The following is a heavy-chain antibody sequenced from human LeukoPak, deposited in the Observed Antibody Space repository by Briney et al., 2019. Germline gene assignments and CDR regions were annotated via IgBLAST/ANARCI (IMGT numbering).Heavy chain of an antibody. V-gene: IGHV1-69*13. D-gene: IGHD3-10*01. CDR3: ARSTHYYGSGSPTYFDY. CDR1: GCTFSSYA. J-gene: IGHJ4*02. Sequence: SVKVSCKASGCTFSSYAISWVRQAPGQGLEWLGGIIPIFGTANYAQKFQGRVTITADESTSTAYMDLSSLRSEDTAVYYCARSTHYYGSGSPTYFDYWGQGTLVTVSS. CDR2: IIPIFGTA.